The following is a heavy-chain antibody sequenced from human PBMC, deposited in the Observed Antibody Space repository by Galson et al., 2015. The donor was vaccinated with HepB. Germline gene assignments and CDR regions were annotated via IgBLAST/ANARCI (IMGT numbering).Heavy chain of an antibody. J-gene: IGHJ5*02. CDR2: IYYSGST. CDR3: ARVMSSPYSSSPVRKLKAPKWFDP. Sequence: VSGGSVSSGSYYWNWIRQPPGKGLEWIGYIYYSGSTNYNPSLKSRVTISVDTSKNQFSLKLSSVTAADTAVYYCARVMSSPYSSSPVRKLKAPKWFDPWGQGTLVTVSS. D-gene: IGHD6-6*01. CDR1: GGSVSSGSYY. V-gene: IGHV4-61*01.